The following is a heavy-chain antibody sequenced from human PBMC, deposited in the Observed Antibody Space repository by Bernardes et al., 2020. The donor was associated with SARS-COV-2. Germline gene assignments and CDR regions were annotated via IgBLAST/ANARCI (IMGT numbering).Heavy chain of an antibody. Sequence: SVKVSCKASGYIFTDYYIHWVRQAPGQGLEWMGIINPSGGSTTYAQKFQGRVTMAADTSTNTVYMELSSLRSDDAAVYFCARGHVYILRHFDRNNWFDPWGQGTLVTVSS. J-gene: IGHJ5*02. CDR1: GYIFTDYY. CDR2: INPSGGST. V-gene: IGHV1-46*01. CDR3: ARGHVYILRHFDRNNWFDP. D-gene: IGHD3-9*01.